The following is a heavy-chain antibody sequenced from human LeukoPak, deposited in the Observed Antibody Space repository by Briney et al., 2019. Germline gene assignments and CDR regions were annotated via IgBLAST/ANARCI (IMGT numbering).Heavy chain of an antibody. CDR1: GLTFSSYG. Sequence: GRSLRLSCAASGLTFSSYGMHWVRQAPGKGLEWVAVISYDGTIRNYADSVKGRFTISRDNSKNTLYLQMNSLAAEDTALYYCAKGGCSSTTCYLANPWGQGTLVTVSS. CDR3: AKGGCSSTTCYLANP. V-gene: IGHV3-30*18. D-gene: IGHD2-2*01. J-gene: IGHJ5*02. CDR2: ISYDGTIR.